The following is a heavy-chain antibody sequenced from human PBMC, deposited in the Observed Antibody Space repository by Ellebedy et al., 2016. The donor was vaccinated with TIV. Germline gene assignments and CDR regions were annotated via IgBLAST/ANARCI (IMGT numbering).Heavy chain of an antibody. CDR3: AKDMSGSYYRYFDL. CDR1: GFTFDDYA. J-gene: IGHJ2*01. V-gene: IGHV3-9*01. Sequence: SLKISCAASGFTFDDYAMHWVRQAPGKGLEWVSGISWNSGSIGYADSVKGRFTISRDNAKNSLYLQMNSLRAEDTALYYCAKDMSGSYYRYFDLWGRGTLVTVSS. CDR2: ISWNSGSI. D-gene: IGHD1-26*01.